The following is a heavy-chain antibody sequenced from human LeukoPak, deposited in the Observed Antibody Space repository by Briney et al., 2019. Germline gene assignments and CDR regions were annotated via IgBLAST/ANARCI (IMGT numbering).Heavy chain of an antibody. V-gene: IGHV3-7*01. Sequence: GGSLRLSCAASGFTFSSYWMSWVRQAPGKGLEWVANIKQDGSEENFVDSVKGRFTISRDNATKSLYLQMSSLRAEDTAVYYCARGSSAGASLRHDYWGQGTLVTVSS. D-gene: IGHD1-26*01. CDR3: ARGSSAGASLRHDY. J-gene: IGHJ4*02. CDR2: IKQDGSEE. CDR1: GFTFSSYW.